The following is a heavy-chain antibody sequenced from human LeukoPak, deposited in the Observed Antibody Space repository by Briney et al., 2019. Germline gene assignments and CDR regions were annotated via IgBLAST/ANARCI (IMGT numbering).Heavy chain of an antibody. J-gene: IGHJ4*02. CDR1: GFTFSSYA. Sequence: GGSLRLSCAASGFTFSSYAIHWVRQAPGKGLEWVAVISYDGSNKYYADFVKGRFTISRDNSKNTLYLQMNSLRVDDTAVYYCARGEKWQLRQESLDYWGQGTLVTVSS. CDR3: ARGEKWQLRQESLDY. CDR2: ISYDGSNK. D-gene: IGHD1-26*01. V-gene: IGHV3-30-3*01.